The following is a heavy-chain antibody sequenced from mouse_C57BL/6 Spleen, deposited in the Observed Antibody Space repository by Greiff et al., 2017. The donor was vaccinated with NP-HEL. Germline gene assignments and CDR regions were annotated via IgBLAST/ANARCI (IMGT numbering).Heavy chain of an antibody. D-gene: IGHD2-4*01. J-gene: IGHJ2*01. Sequence: LQQPGAELVKPGASVKLSCKASGYTFTSYWMHWVKQRPGQGLEWIGMIHPNSGSTNYNETFKGKATLTVDKSSSTAYMQLSSLTSEDTAVYYCASIYYDYDVDYWGQGTTLTVSS. CDR2: IHPNSGST. CDR1: GYTFTSYW. V-gene: IGHV1-64*01. CDR3: ASIYYDYDVDY.